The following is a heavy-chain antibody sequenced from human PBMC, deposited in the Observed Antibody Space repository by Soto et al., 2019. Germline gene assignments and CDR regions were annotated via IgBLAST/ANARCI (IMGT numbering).Heavy chain of an antibody. V-gene: IGHV4-59*01. D-gene: IGHD3-10*01. J-gene: IGHJ5*02. CDR1: GGSISTYY. CDR3: ARESAGSHKNNWFDP. CDR2: IHYSGST. Sequence: SETLSLTCTVSGGSISTYYWSWVRQPPGKGLEWIGYIHYSGSTYFNPSLKSRVTMSLDMSSNQLSLHLRSVTAADTAVYYCARESAGSHKNNWFDPWGQGTLVTVSS.